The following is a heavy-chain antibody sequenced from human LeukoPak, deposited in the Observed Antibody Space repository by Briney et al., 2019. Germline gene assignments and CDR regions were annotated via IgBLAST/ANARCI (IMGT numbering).Heavy chain of an antibody. CDR3: GRPAYCRSATCSDY. CDR1: GGSIISSTYF. D-gene: IGHD2-2*01. J-gene: IGHJ4*02. V-gene: IGHV4-39*01. CDR2: VYSSGRT. Sequence: SETLSLTCSVSGGSIISSTYFWGWIRQPPGKGLEWIGSVYSSGRTYYNPSLKSRVTISIEPSDNRFSLKLSSVTAADTAIYYCGRPAYCRSATCSDYWGQGTRVIVSS.